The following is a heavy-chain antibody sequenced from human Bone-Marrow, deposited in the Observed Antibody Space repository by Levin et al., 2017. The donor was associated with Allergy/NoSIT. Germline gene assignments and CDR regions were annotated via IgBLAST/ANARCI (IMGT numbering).Heavy chain of an antibody. Sequence: SETLSLTCTVSGDSITDYYWNWLRQSPEKGLEWIGYIYYTETTNYNPSLRSRVTIFKDTSKNRFSLRLTSVTVADTAVYYSARSRHSYPYEPFAFWGPGTTVIVSS. CDR2: IYYTETT. CDR3: ARSRHSYPYEPFAF. J-gene: IGHJ3*01. D-gene: IGHD3-22*01. CDR1: GDSITDYY. V-gene: IGHV4-59*01.